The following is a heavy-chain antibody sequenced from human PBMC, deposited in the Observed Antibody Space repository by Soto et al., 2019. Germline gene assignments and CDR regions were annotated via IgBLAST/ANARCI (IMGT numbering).Heavy chain of an antibody. CDR1: GGTFSSYA. J-gene: IGHJ6*02. D-gene: IGHD5-18*01. CDR3: ARAGDTAMDYYYYRMDV. Sequence: ASVKVSCKASGGTFSSYAISWVRQAPGQGLEWMGGIIPIFGTANYAQKFQGRVTITADESTSTAYMELSSLRSEDTAVYYCARAGDTAMDYYYYRMDVWGQGTTVTVSS. CDR2: IIPIFGTA. V-gene: IGHV1-69*13.